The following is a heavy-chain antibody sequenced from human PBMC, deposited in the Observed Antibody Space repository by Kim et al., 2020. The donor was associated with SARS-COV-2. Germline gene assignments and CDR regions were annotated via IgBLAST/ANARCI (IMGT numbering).Heavy chain of an antibody. V-gene: IGHV3-21*01. D-gene: IGHD1-7*01. J-gene: IGHJ4*02. Sequence: YYADSVKGRFTISRDNAKNSLYLQMNSLRAEDTAVYYCARVWNYQAEVDYWGQGTLVTVSS. CDR3: ARVWNYQAEVDY.